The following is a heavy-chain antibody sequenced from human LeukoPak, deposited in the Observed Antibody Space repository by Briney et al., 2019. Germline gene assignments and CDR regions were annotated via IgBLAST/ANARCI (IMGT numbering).Heavy chain of an antibody. Sequence: GGSLRLSCAASGFTFSSYSMNWVRQAPGKGLEWVSGISWNSDYIGYADSVKGRFTISRDNAKNSLYLQVNSLRAEDTALYYCAKDRYRSGSYSHFDYWGQGTLVTVSS. D-gene: IGHD1-26*01. CDR2: ISWNSDYI. CDR1: GFTFSSYS. CDR3: AKDRYRSGSYSHFDY. V-gene: IGHV3-9*01. J-gene: IGHJ4*02.